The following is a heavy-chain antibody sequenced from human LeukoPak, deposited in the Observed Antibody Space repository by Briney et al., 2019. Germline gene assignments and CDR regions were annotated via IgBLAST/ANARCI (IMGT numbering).Heavy chain of an antibody. CDR1: GFTFSSYE. V-gene: IGHV3-48*03. CDR3: LRQEGTYYYYAMDV. J-gene: IGHJ6*02. CDR2: ISSSGNII. Sequence: GGSLRLSCAASGFTFSSYEMNWVRQAPGKGLEWVSYISSSGNIIYYADSVKGRFTISRDNAKNSLYLQMNSLRAEDTTVYYCLRQEGTYYYYAMDVWGQGTTVTVSS.